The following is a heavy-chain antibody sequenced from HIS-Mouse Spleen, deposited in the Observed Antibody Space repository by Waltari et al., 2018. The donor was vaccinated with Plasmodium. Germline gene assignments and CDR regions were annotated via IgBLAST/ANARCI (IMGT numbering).Heavy chain of an antibody. CDR1: GGSISSSSYY. J-gene: IGHJ3*02. V-gene: IGHV4-39*07. CDR3: ASVSPYYYDSSGPTNDAFDI. Sequence: QLQLQESGPGLVKPSETLSLTCTVSGGSISSSSYYWGWIRQPPGKGREWIGSIYYSGTTDSNPSLKRRVTISVDTSKNQFSLKLSSVTAADTAVYYCASVSPYYYDSSGPTNDAFDIWGQGTMVTVSS. D-gene: IGHD3-22*01. CDR2: IYYSGTT.